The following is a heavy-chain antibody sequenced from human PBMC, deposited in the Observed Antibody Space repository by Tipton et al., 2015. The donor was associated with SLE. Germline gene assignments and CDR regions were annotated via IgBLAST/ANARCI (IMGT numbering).Heavy chain of an antibody. CDR2: INHSGST. CDR3: ARGYHDYPY. J-gene: IGHJ4*02. D-gene: IGHD4-11*01. Sequence: TLSLTCAVYGGSFSGYYWSWIRQPPGKGLEYIGEINHSGSTNYSPSLKSRVTISIDTSKNQFFLKVRSVTAADTAMYYCARGYHDYPYWGQGTLVTVSS. CDR1: GGSFSGYY. V-gene: IGHV4-34*01.